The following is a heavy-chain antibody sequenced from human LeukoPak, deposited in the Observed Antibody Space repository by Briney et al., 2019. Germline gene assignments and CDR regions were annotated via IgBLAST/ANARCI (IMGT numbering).Heavy chain of an antibody. D-gene: IGHD5-18*01. J-gene: IGHJ4*02. Sequence: GGSLRLSCAASGFTFSSYGMTWVRQAPGKGLDWVSSLISSGTTTYYADSVKGRFTISRDNSKNTVHLQMDSLRAEDSAVYYCAKNAGYSYGLYYFDYWGQGTLVTVSS. V-gene: IGHV3-23*01. CDR1: GFTFSSYG. CDR2: LISSGTTT. CDR3: AKNAGYSYGLYYFDY.